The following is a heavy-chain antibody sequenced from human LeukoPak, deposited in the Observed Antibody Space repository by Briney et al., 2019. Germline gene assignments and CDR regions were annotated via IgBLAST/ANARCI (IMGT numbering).Heavy chain of an antibody. D-gene: IGHD3-22*01. CDR2: INSDGRST. CDR3: ARGRDDSSAYRDLDY. J-gene: IGHJ4*02. Sequence: PGGSLRLSCAASGFTFSSYLMHWVRQAPGKGLVWVSRINSDGRSTTYADSVKGRFSISRDNSKNTLYLQMNSLRVEDTAVYYCARGRDDSSAYRDLDYWGQGTLVTVSS. CDR1: GFTFSSYL. V-gene: IGHV3-74*01.